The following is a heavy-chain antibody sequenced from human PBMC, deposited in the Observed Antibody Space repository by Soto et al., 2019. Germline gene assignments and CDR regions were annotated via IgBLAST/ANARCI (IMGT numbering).Heavy chain of an antibody. Sequence: PSETLSLTCAVYGGSFSCYYWSWIRQPPGKGLEWIGEINHSGSTNYNPSLKSRVTISVDTSKNQFSLKLSSVTAADTAVYYCARSYCSGGSCSYYFDYWGQGTLVTVSS. CDR1: GGSFSCYY. V-gene: IGHV4-34*01. D-gene: IGHD2-15*01. CDR2: INHSGST. CDR3: ARSYCSGGSCSYYFDY. J-gene: IGHJ4*02.